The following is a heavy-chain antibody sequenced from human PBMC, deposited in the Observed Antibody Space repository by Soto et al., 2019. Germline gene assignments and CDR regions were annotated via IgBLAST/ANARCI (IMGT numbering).Heavy chain of an antibody. CDR3: AAWPRSSWFDY. CDR1: GFAFSAYW. D-gene: IGHD6-13*01. J-gene: IGHJ4*02. Sequence: GGSLRLSCAGSGFAFSAYWMGWVRQAPGTGLEWVANIKQDGSEKSYVDSVKGRFNISRDNAETSMYLQMNNLRVEDTAVYYCAAWPRSSWFDYWGQGTLVTVSS. CDR2: IKQDGSEK. V-gene: IGHV3-7*05.